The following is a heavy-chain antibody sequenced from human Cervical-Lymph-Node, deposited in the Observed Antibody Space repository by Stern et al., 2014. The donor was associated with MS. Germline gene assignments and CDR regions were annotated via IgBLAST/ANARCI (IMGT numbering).Heavy chain of an antibody. Sequence: VRLGQSGAEVKKPGASVKVSCKASGYSFTGYFLHWVRQAPGQGLEGMGWIHPHSGDTNYAQKFHCRVTMTRDSSSSTAYMELSSLRSDDTAVYYCARDGRSSYGSGSYYSSCYWGQGTLVTVSS. V-gene: IGHV1-2*02. CDR1: GYSFTGYF. CDR3: ARDGRSSYGSGSYYSSCY. J-gene: IGHJ4*02. D-gene: IGHD3-10*01. CDR2: IHPHSGDT.